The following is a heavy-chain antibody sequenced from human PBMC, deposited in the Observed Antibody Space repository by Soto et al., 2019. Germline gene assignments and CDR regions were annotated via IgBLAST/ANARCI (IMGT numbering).Heavy chain of an antibody. D-gene: IGHD3-9*01. CDR1: GGTFSSYT. CDR2: IIPILGIA. Sequence: SVKVSCKASGGTFSSYTISWVRQAPGQGLEWMGRIIPILGIASYAQKFQGRVTITADKSTSTAYMELSSLRSEDTAAYYCASRSRYFDCPPGDWGQGTRVGVCS. J-gene: IGHJ4*02. V-gene: IGHV1-69*02. CDR3: ASRSRYFDCPPGD.